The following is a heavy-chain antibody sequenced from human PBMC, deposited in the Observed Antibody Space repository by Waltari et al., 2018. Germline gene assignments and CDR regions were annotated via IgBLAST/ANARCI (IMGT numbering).Heavy chain of an antibody. J-gene: IGHJ6*02. D-gene: IGHD3-10*01. CDR2: INAGNGNT. V-gene: IGHV1-3*01. CDR3: ARHDGVGYYGMDV. CDR1: GYTFTSYA. Sequence: QVQLVQSGAEVKKPGASVKVFCKASGYTFTSYAMHWVRQAPGQRLEWMGWINAGNGNTKYSQKFQGRVTITRDTSASTAYMELSSLRSEDTAVYYCARHDGVGYYGMDVWGQGTTVTVSS.